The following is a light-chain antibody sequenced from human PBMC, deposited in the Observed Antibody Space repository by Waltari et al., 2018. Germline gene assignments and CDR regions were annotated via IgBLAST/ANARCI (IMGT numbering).Light chain of an antibody. Sequence: QSALTQPASVSGSPGQSITISCPGPTSDVGGYNYVSWYQQHPGKAPKLMIYDVSNRPSGVCNRFSGSKSGNTASLTISGLQAEDEADYYCSSYTSSSTLVFGGGTKLTVL. CDR1: TSDVGGYNY. CDR3: SSYTSSSTLV. V-gene: IGLV2-14*01. J-gene: IGLJ3*02. CDR2: DVS.